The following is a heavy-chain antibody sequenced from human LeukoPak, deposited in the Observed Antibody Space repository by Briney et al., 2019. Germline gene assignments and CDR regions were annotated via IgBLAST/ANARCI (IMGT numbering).Heavy chain of an antibody. CDR3: ARVASGFLQVTYYYYGMDV. D-gene: IGHD2-15*01. Sequence: PGGSLRLSCAASGFTFSSYAMSWVRQAPGKGLEWVSAISGSGGSTYYADSVKGRFTISRDNSKNTLYLQMNSLRAEDTAVYHCARVASGFLQVTYYYYGMDVWGQGTTVTVSS. CDR2: ISGSGGST. V-gene: IGHV3-23*01. J-gene: IGHJ6*02. CDR1: GFTFSSYA.